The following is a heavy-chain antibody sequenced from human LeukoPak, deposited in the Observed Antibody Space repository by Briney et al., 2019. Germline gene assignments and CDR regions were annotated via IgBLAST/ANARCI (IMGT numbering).Heavy chain of an antibody. CDR2: IYYSGST. CDR1: GGSISSYY. D-gene: IGHD1/OR15-1a*01. V-gene: IGHV4-59*08. CDR3: ASPREHRLDYFGY. J-gene: IGHJ4*02. Sequence: PSETLSLTCTVSGGSISSYYWSWIRQPPGKGLEWIGYIYYSGSTNYNPSLKSRVTISVDTSENQFSLKLSSVTAADTAVYYCASPREHRLDYFGYWGQGTLVTVSS.